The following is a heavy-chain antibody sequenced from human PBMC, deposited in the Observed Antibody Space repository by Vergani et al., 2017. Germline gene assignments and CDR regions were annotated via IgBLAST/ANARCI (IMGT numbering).Heavy chain of an antibody. CDR2: INPSGGST. CDR3: ASFIAGDFDY. Sequence: QVQLVQSGAEVKKPGASVKVSCKASGYTFTSYYMHWVRQAPGQGLEWMGIINPSGGSTSYAQKFQGRVTMTRDTSTSTVYMELSSLRSEDTAMYYCASFIAGDFDYWGQGTLVTVSS. V-gene: IGHV1-46*03. J-gene: IGHJ4*02. CDR1: GYTFTSYY. D-gene: IGHD6-13*01.